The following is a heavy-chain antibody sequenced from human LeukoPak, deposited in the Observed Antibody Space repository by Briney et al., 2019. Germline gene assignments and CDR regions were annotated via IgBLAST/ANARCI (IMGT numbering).Heavy chain of an antibody. CDR2: ISGSGGTT. V-gene: IGHV3-23*01. D-gene: IGHD5-18*01. J-gene: IGHJ1*01. Sequence: GGSLRLSCAASGFTFNNYAMTWVRQAPGKGLEWVSAISGSGGTTLYADSVKGRFTISRDNSKSTLYLQMNSLSAEDTAVYYCAKDQGIQLWLKYFQHWGQGTLVTVSP. CDR3: AKDQGIQLWLKYFQH. CDR1: GFTFNNYA.